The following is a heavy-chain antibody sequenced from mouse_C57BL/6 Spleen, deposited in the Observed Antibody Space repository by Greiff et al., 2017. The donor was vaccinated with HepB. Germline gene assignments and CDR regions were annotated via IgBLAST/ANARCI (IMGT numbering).Heavy chain of an antibody. V-gene: IGHV1-82*01. Sequence: VQLQQSGPELVKPGASVKISCKASGYAFSSSWMNWVKQRPGKGLEWIGRIYPGDGGTNYNGKFKGKATLTADKSSSTAYMQLSSLTSEDSAVYFCARSYYGSSYFDYWGQGTTLTVSS. CDR1: GYAFSSSW. CDR3: ARSYYGSSYFDY. D-gene: IGHD1-1*01. CDR2: IYPGDGGT. J-gene: IGHJ2*01.